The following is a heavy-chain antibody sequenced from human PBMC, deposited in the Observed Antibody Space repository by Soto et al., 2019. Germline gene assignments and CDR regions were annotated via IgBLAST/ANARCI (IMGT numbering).Heavy chain of an antibody. CDR3: ARDHCSSTSCYYYYYGMDV. CDR2: IWYDGSNK. Sequence: QVQLVESGGGVVQPGRSLRLSCAASGFTFSSYGMHWVGQAPGKGLEWVAVIWYDGSNKYYADSVKGRFTISRDNSKNTLYLQMNSLRAEDTAVYYCARDHCSSTSCYYYYYGMDVWGQGTTVTVSS. V-gene: IGHV3-33*01. CDR1: GFTFSSYG. J-gene: IGHJ6*02. D-gene: IGHD2-2*01.